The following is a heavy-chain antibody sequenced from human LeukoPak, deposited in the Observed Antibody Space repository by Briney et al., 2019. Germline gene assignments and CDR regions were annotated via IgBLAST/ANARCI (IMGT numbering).Heavy chain of an antibody. CDR3: ARGKFFDI. J-gene: IGHJ3*02. V-gene: IGHV3-30-3*01. Sequence: GGSLRLSCAASGFTFSSYWMSWVRQAPGKGLEWVAIISDDGTNKYYADSVKGRFTISRDDSNNTVYLQVNSLRVDDTAIYFCARGKFFDIWGQGTMVTVSS. CDR1: GFTFSSYW. CDR2: ISDDGTNK.